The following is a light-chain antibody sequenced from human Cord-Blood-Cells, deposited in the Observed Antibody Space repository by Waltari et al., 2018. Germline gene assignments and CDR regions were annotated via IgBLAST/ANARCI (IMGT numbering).Light chain of an antibody. Sequence: EIVMTKSPATLSVSPGERATLCCRAGQSVSSNLAWYQQKPGQAPRLLIYSASTRATGIPARFSRSGSGTEFTLTISSLQSEDFAVYYWQQYNNWPPITFGQGTRLEIK. CDR2: SAS. CDR3: QQYNNWPPIT. J-gene: IGKJ5*01. V-gene: IGKV3-15*01. CDR1: QSVSSN.